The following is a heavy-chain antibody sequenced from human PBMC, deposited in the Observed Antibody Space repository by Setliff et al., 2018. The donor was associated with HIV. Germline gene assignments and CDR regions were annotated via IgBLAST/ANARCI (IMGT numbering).Heavy chain of an antibody. J-gene: IGHJ3*01. CDR3: ARPRVFDSFDV. CDR2: ISPNNGAA. V-gene: IGHV1-2*06. D-gene: IGHD6-6*01. Sequence: ASVKVSCKATEYMILAYKMNWVRQAPGQGLEWIGRISPNNGAAEYAPKFQGRVSMTLDTSISTAYLEIPRLTSDDAAVYFCARPRVFDSFDVWGQGTKVTVS. CDR1: EYMILAYK.